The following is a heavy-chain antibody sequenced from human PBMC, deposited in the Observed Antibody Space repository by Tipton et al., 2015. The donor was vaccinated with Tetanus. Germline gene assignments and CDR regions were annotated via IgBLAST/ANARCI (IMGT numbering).Heavy chain of an antibody. V-gene: IGHV3-23*03. CDR3: AKDLPLGGWSKGGQYFGS. J-gene: IGHJ4*02. CDR2: IYSGSSTT. Sequence: GSLRLSCAASGFIFSNYAMSWVRQTPGKGLEWLSVIYSGSSTTYYADSVKGRFTISRDNSKNTLYLQMNSLRAEDTAVYYCAKDLPLGGWSKGGQYFGSWGQGILVTVSS. D-gene: IGHD6-19*01. CDR1: GFIFSNYA.